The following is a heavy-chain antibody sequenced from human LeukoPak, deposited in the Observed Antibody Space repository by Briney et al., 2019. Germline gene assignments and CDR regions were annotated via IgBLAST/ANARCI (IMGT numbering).Heavy chain of an antibody. CDR1: GYTFTNYY. V-gene: IGHV1-46*01. D-gene: IGHD3-10*01. J-gene: IGHJ4*02. CDR2: IDPSAGST. Sequence: ASVKVSCKASGYTFTNYYMHWVRQAPGQGLEWMGVIDPSAGSTTYAQKFQGRVTMTRDTATSTVYMELSSLRSEDTAVYYCARGTSGEFDYWGQGTLVTVSS. CDR3: ARGTSGEFDY.